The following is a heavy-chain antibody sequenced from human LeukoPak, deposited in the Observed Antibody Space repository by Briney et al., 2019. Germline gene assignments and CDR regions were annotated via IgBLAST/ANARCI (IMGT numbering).Heavy chain of an antibody. D-gene: IGHD3-10*01. V-gene: IGHV4-59*01. CDR1: GGSISSYY. Sequence: SETLSLTCTVSGGSISSYYWSWIRQPPGKGLEWIGYIYYSGSTNYNPSLKSRVTISVDTSKNQFSLKLSSVTAADTAVYYCARSPLYYGSGDYYYYYMDVWGKGTTVTVSS. CDR2: IYYSGST. J-gene: IGHJ6*03. CDR3: ARSPLYYGSGDYYYYYMDV.